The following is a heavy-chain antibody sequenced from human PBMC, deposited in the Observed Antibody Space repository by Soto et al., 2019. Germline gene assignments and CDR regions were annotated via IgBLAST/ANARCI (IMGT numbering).Heavy chain of an antibody. CDR3: RSSSRYSTDV. Sequence: QLQLQESGPGLVKPSETLSLSCTVSGGSITSSFYWGWIRQPPGKGLEWIGSIYGTGNTYYNPSLKRRVPISADTSKNQFSLNLLSVTAADTAVYYCRSSSRYSTDVWGQGATVTVSS. CDR1: GGSITSSFY. CDR2: IYGTGNT. D-gene: IGHD6-13*01. J-gene: IGHJ6*02. V-gene: IGHV4-39*01.